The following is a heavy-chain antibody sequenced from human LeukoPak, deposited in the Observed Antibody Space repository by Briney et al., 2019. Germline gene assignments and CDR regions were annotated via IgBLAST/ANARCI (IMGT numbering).Heavy chain of an antibody. D-gene: IGHD3-3*01. CDR1: GFTFSNYW. CDR2: ISYDGRQK. V-gene: IGHV3-30-3*01. J-gene: IGHJ4*02. Sequence: GGSLRLSCAANGFTFSNYWMAWVRQAPGKGLEWVAVISYDGRQKFYGDSVKGRFTISRDNPKNTVYLQMNSLRNDDTAVYYCARVFLERLTSGYFDNWGQGNLVTVSP. CDR3: ARVFLERLTSGYFDN.